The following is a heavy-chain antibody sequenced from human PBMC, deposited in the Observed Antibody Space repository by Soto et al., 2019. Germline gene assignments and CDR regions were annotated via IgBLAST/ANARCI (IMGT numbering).Heavy chain of an antibody. Sequence: GGSLRLSCAASGFTFSSYWMSWVRQAPGKGLEWVANIKQDGSEKYYVDSVKGRFTISRDNAKNSLYLQMNSLRAEDTAVYYCARDPSSVLPWFGESDYWGQGTLVTVSS. V-gene: IGHV3-7*01. CDR3: ARDPSSVLPWFGESDY. CDR2: IKQDGSEK. J-gene: IGHJ4*02. CDR1: GFTFSSYW. D-gene: IGHD3-10*01.